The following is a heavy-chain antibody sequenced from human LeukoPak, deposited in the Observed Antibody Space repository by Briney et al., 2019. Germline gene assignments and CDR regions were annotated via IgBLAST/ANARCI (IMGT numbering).Heavy chain of an antibody. CDR1: GGSISSYY. CDR2: IYYTGST. V-gene: IGHV4-59*12. J-gene: IGHJ5*02. D-gene: IGHD3-22*01. CDR3: AISPGRYDSSGYYLDWFDP. Sequence: SETLSLTCTVTGGSISSYYWSWIRQPPGKGLEWIGYIYYTGSTNYNPSLKSRVTISVDTSKNQFSLKLSSVTAADTAVYYCAISPGRYDSSGYYLDWFDPWGQGTLVTVSS.